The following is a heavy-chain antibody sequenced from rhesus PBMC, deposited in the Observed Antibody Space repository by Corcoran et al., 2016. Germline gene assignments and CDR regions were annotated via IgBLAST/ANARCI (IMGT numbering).Heavy chain of an antibody. Sequence: QVQLQESGPGLVQPSETLSLTCAVSGYSISSGYGWSWLRQPPGKGLECIGYIGGSSGSTNYNPSLKSRVTISKDTSKSQFSLKLSSVTAADTAVYYCARAGEGAVSMDYWGQGVLVTVSS. J-gene: IGHJ4*01. D-gene: IGHD1-44*01. CDR3: ARAGEGAVSMDY. CDR2: IGGSSGST. CDR1: GYSISSGYG. V-gene: IGHV4-127*01.